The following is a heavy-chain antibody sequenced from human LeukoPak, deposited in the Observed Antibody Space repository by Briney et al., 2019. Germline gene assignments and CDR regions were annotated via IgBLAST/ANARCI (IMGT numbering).Heavy chain of an antibody. CDR2: IYYSGST. V-gene: IGHV4-39*01. CDR3: ARFPYDFAEGYYYMDV. CDR1: GGSISSSSYY. Sequence: PSETLSLTRTVSGGSISSSSYYWGWIRQPPGKGLEWIGSIYYSGSTYYKSSLKSRVTISVGTSKNQFSLKLTSVTAADTAVYYCARFPYDFAEGYYYMDVWGKGTTVTISS. J-gene: IGHJ6*03. D-gene: IGHD3-3*01.